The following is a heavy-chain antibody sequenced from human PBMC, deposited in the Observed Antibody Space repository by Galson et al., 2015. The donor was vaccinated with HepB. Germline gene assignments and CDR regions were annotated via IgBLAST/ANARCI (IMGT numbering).Heavy chain of an antibody. CDR2: ISSSSSYI. CDR1: GFTFSSYS. Sequence: SLRLSCAASGFTFSSYSMNWVRQAPGKGLEWVSSISSSSSYIYYADSVKGRFTISRDNAKNSLYLQMNSLRAEDTAVYYCARATGSGYYSYWGQGTLVTVSS. J-gene: IGHJ4*02. CDR3: ARATGSGYYSY. V-gene: IGHV3-21*01. D-gene: IGHD3-22*01.